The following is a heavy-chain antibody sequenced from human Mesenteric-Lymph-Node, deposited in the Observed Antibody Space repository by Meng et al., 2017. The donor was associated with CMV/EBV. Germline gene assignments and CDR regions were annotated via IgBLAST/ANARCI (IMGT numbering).Heavy chain of an antibody. J-gene: IGHJ5*02. Sequence: GESLKISCAASGFTFSSYWMSWVRQAPGKGLEWVANIKQDGSEKYYVDSVKGRFTISRDNAKNSLYLQVISLRAEDTALYYCAKQLTGSAAWWFDPWGQGTVVTVSS. D-gene: IGHD1-1*01. CDR1: GFTFSSYW. V-gene: IGHV3-7*01. CDR3: AKQLTGSAAWWFDP. CDR2: IKQDGSEK.